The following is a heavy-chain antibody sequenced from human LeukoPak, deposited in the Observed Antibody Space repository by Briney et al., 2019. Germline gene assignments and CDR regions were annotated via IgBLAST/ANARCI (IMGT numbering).Heavy chain of an antibody. CDR3: ARLTTLQAGY. J-gene: IGHJ4*02. CDR2: ISSSSSTI. CDR1: GFTFSSSN. D-gene: IGHD4-11*01. Sequence: GGSLRLSCAASGFTFSSSNMNWVRQAPGKGLEWVSYISSSSSTIYYADSVKGRFTISRDNAKNSLYLQMSSLRDEDTAVYYCARLTTLQAGYWGQGTLVTVSS. V-gene: IGHV3-48*02.